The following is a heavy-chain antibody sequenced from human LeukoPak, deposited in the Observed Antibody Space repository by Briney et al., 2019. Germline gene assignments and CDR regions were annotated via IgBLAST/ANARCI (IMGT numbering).Heavy chain of an antibody. J-gene: IGHJ6*02. D-gene: IGHD3-9*01. Sequence: GGSLRLSCAASGFTFSTYSMNWVRQAPGKGLEWVSYISYTNIIYYADSVKGRFTISRDNAKNSLYLQMNSLRAEDTAVYYCTRDLMDYDVSTGLHHYYMDVWGQGTTVTVSS. V-gene: IGHV3-48*01. CDR3: TRDLMDYDVSTGLHHYYMDV. CDR1: GFTFSTYS. CDR2: ISYTNII.